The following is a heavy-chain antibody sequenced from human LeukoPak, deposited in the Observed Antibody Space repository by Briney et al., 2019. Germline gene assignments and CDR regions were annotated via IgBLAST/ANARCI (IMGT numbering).Heavy chain of an antibody. J-gene: IGHJ4*02. CDR1: GYTFTSHD. CDR3: ARGYSPSIRTTGNDY. Sequence: ASVKVSCKASGYTFTSHDNNWVRQATGQGLEWMGWMNPNSGNTGYAQKFQGRVTMTRDTSINTAYMELHSLRSEDTAVYYCARGYSPSIRTTGNDYWGQGTLVTVSS. CDR2: MNPNSGNT. V-gene: IGHV1-8*01. D-gene: IGHD1-1*01.